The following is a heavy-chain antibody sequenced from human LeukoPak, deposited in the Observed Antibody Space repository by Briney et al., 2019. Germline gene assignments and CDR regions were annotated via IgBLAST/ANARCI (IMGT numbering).Heavy chain of an antibody. CDR1: SGSISNFY. D-gene: IGHD3-9*01. CDR2: IYTSGYT. Sequence: SETLSLTCTVSSGSISNFYWSWIRQPAGKGLEWIGRIYTSGYTKYNPSLKSRATMSVDKSKNQFSLKLSSVTAADTAVYYCARNDILTGYSFYWGQGTLVTVSS. CDR3: ARNDILTGYSFY. J-gene: IGHJ4*02. V-gene: IGHV4-4*07.